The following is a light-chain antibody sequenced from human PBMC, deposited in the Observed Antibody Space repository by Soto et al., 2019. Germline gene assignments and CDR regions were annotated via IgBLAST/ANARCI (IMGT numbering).Light chain of an antibody. V-gene: IGKV3-20*01. J-gene: IGKJ1*01. CDR2: GAT. CDR1: QSVSSN. Sequence: VMTQSPATLSLSPGERATPSCRASQSVSSNLAWYQQRPGHAPRLLIYGATSRATGIPDRFSGSGSGTDFTLTISRLEPEDFAVYYCQQSGSSSWTFGHGTKVDI. CDR3: QQSGSSSWT.